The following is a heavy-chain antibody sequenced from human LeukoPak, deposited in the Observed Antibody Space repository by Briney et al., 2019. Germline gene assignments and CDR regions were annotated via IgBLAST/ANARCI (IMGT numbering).Heavy chain of an antibody. J-gene: IGHJ6*02. D-gene: IGHD4-17*01. Sequence: GASVKVSCKASGYSFISYYMHWVRQAPGQGLEWMGIISPSVGSTSYAQKFQGRVTMTRDQSTSTVYMELSSLRSQDTAVYYCAKAHGDYYYGMDVWGQGTTVTVSS. CDR3: AKAHGDYYYGMDV. CDR2: ISPSVGST. V-gene: IGHV1-46*01. CDR1: GYSFISYY.